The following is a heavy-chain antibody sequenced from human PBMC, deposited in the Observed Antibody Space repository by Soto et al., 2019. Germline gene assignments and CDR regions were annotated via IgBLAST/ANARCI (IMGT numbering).Heavy chain of an antibody. CDR1: GYTFTSYY. D-gene: IGHD3-22*01. Sequence: GASLKVSCKASGYTFTSYYMHWVRQAPGQGLEWMGIINPSGGSTSYAQKFQGRVTMTRDTSTSTVYTELSSLRSEDTAVYYCARGGLMSDYYYYGMDVWGQGTTVTVSS. V-gene: IGHV1-46*01. J-gene: IGHJ6*02. CDR2: INPSGGST. CDR3: ARGGLMSDYYYYGMDV.